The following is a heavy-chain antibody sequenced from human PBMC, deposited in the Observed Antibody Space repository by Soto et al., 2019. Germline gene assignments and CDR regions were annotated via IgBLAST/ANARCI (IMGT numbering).Heavy chain of an antibody. CDR3: ANVNDSYSDY. Sequence: SVKVSCKASGGTFSSYAISWVRQAPGQGLEWMGGIIPIFGTTNYAQKFQGRVTITADESTSTAYMELSSLRSEDTAVYYCANVNDSYSDYWGQGTLVTVSS. J-gene: IGHJ4*02. V-gene: IGHV1-69*13. CDR2: IIPIFGTT. D-gene: IGHD1-1*01. CDR1: GGTFSSYA.